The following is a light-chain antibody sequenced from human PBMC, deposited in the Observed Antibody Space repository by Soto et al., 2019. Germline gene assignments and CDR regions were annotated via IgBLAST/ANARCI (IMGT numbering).Light chain of an antibody. CDR1: QSISTH. CDR3: QQSYTSWWT. CDR2: AAS. V-gene: IGKV1-39*01. Sequence: DSQMTQSPSSLSASVGDRVSITCRASQSISTHLSWYQQKPGKAPNLLIYAASSLQSWVPSRFTGSGSGTDFTLTISSLQPEDFATYYCQQSYTSWWTFGQGTKVEIK. J-gene: IGKJ1*01.